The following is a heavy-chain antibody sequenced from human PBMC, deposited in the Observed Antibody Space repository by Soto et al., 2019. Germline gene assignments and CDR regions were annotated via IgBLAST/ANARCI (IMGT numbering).Heavy chain of an antibody. V-gene: IGHV4-34*01. J-gene: IGHJ5*02. Sequence: SETLSLTCAVYGGSFSGYYWSWIRQPPGKGLEWIGEINHSGSTNYNPSLKSRVTISVDTSKNQFSLKLSSVTAADTAVYYCARGRANCSGGRCYGGPNWFDPWGQGTLVTVSS. D-gene: IGHD2-15*01. CDR1: GGSFSGYY. CDR3: ARGRANCSGGRCYGGPNWFDP. CDR2: INHSGST.